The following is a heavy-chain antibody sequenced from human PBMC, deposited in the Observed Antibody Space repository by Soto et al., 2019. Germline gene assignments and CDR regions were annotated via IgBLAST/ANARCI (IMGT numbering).Heavy chain of an antibody. V-gene: IGHV3-73*02. J-gene: IGHJ6*02. CDR3: ARGQGAAIGDYYYHGMDV. CDR2: IRSRANNFAT. Sequence: EVQLVESGGGLVQPGGSLKLSCAASGFIFSGSAIHWVRQASGKGLEWVGRIRSRANNFATSSAASVKGRFTFSGDDSKKTAYLQMNTLKPEDTAVYYCARGQGAAIGDYYYHGMDVWGQGTTVTVSS. D-gene: IGHD2-2*02. CDR1: GFIFSGSA.